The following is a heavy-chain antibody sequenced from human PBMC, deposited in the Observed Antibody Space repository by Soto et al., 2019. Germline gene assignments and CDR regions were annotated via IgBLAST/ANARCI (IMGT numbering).Heavy chain of an antibody. CDR3: ARGGTKRYCSGGSCFHYYYYYMDV. Sequence: GGSLRLSCAASGFTFSSYSMNWVRQAPGKGLEWVSSISSSSSYIYYADSVKGRFTISRDNAKNSLYLQMNSLRAEDTAVYYCARGGTKRYCSGGSCFHYYYYYMDVWGKGTTVTVSS. CDR1: GFTFSSYS. J-gene: IGHJ6*03. CDR2: ISSSSSYI. D-gene: IGHD2-15*01. V-gene: IGHV3-21*01.